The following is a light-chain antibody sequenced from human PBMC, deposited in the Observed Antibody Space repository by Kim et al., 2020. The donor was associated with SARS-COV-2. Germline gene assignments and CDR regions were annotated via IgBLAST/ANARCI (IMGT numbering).Light chain of an antibody. Sequence: SASVGERVTITCRESQGISTFLAWFQQKPGKVPKRLIYGASSLQSGVPSRFSGSGSGTEFTLTISSLQPEDFATYYCLQHKSSPYTFGQGTKLEI. CDR3: LQHKSSPYT. V-gene: IGKV1-17*03. CDR1: QGISTF. J-gene: IGKJ2*01. CDR2: GAS.